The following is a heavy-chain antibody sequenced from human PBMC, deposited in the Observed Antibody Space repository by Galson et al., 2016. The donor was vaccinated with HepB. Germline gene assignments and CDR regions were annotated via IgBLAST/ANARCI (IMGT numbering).Heavy chain of an antibody. V-gene: IGHV1-69*06. CDR2: FIPVFATA. CDR3: ALGPTLDTVLCPFDN. D-gene: IGHD2-2*01. Sequence: SVKVSCKASGDTFSNNAINWVRQAPGQGLEWMGGFIPVFATANYAQKFQDRVTITADKSTSTAYMELSTLNSEDTAVYYCALGPTLDTVLCPFDNWGQGTLVTVSS. J-gene: IGHJ4*02. CDR1: GDTFSNNA.